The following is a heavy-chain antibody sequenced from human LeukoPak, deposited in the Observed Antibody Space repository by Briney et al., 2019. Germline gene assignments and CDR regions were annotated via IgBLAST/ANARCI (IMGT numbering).Heavy chain of an antibody. D-gene: IGHD5/OR15-5a*01. CDR1: GFTFSTYT. V-gene: IGHV3-21*06. J-gene: IGHJ4*02. CDR2: ITSGSSYI. Sequence: PGGSLRLSCAAPGFTFSTYTMIWVRQAPGKGLEWVSSITSGSSYIYYADSVKGRFTISRDNAKNSLYLQMNSLRAEDTAVYYCAKVMGSTYFDYWGQGTLVTVSS. CDR3: AKVMGSTYFDY.